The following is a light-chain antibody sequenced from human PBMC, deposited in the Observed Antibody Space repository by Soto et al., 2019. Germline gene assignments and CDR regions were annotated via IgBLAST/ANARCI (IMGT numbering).Light chain of an antibody. J-gene: IGLJ1*01. CDR2: DVS. V-gene: IGLV2-14*03. CDR3: TTYIYSLPFYG. Sequence: QSVLTQPASVSGSPGQSITISCTGTSSDIGDSNYVSWYQQHPGKAPKLVIYDVSNRPSGVSNRFSGSKSANTASLTISGLQAYVFVGETWTTYIYSLPFYGFG. CDR1: SSDIGDSNY.